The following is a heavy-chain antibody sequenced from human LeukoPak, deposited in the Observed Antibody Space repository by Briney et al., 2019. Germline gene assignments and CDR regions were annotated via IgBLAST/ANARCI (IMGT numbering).Heavy chain of an antibody. CDR2: IYYSGST. D-gene: IGHD5-24*01. V-gene: IGHV4-59*01. J-gene: IGHJ6*03. CDR1: GGSISSYY. Sequence: SETLSLTCTVSGGSISSYYWSWIRQPPGKGLEWIGYIYYSGSTNYNPSLKSRVTIPVDTSKNQFSLKLSSVTAADTAVYYCARGDGYNSYYYYYYMDVWGKGTTVTVSS. CDR3: ARGDGYNSYYYYYYMDV.